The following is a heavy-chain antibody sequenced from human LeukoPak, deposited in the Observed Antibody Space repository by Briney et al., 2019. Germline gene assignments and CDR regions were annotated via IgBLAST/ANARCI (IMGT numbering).Heavy chain of an antibody. CDR3: TRGATAPHDF. V-gene: IGHV4-4*07. CDR1: GGSIKSNY. CDR2: IYSSGST. J-gene: IGHJ4*02. D-gene: IGHD1-1*01. Sequence: PSETLSLTCTVSGGSIKSNYWSWIRQPAGKGLEWIGRIYSSGSTNYNPSLRSRVTMSVDTSKNQFSLKVNSLTAADTAVYYCTRGATAPHDFWGQGILVTVSS.